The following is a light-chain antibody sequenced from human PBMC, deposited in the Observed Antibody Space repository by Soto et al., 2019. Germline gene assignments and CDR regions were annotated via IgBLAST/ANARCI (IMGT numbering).Light chain of an antibody. J-gene: IGKJ5*01. CDR2: DAS. CDR3: QQAYSFPIT. Sequence: DIQMTQSPSTLSASVGDRVTITCRASQTISSWLAWYQQKPGKAPELLIYDASSLESGVPSRFSGSGSGTEFTLSINSLQPEDFATYYCQQAYSFPITFGQGTRLEIK. V-gene: IGKV1-5*01. CDR1: QTISSW.